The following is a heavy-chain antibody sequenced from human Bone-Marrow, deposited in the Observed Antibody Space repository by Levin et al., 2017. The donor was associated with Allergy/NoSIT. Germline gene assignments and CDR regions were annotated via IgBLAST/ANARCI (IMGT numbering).Heavy chain of an antibody. CDR1: GYTFSDYY. CDR2: IDPTHGGT. V-gene: IGHV1-2*02. CDR3: ARGGASSNDY. Sequence: GESLKISCSVSGYTFSDYYIHWIRKTPGQGLEWIGWIDPTHGGTPFSEKFHDRLVLTRNSSINTAYMELGKLRSGDTALYYCARGGASSNDYWGRGTLVTVSS. D-gene: IGHD6-13*01. J-gene: IGHJ4*02.